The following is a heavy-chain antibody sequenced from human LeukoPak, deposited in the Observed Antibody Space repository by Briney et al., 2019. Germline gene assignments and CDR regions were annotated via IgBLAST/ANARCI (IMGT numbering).Heavy chain of an antibody. D-gene: IGHD3-3*01. CDR3: SRDTHDDFWSGFSET. Sequence: GGSLRLSCAASGFTVSRSYMNWVRQAPGRGLEWVSVIYSSGSAFYADSVKDRFITSRDNSKNALFLQMNRLTGEDTAVYYCSRDTHDDFWSGFSETWGQGTMVTVSS. CDR2: IYSSGSA. J-gene: IGHJ5*02. V-gene: IGHV3-66*01. CDR1: GFTVSRSY.